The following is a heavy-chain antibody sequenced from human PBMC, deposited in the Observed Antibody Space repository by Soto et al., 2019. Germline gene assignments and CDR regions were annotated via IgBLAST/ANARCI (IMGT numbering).Heavy chain of an antibody. CDR2: IIPILGIA. V-gene: IGHV1-69*02. CDR1: GGTFSSYT. CDR3: ARGRITMLRALDWFHP. D-gene: IGHD3-10*01. Sequence: QVQLVQSGAEVKKPGSSVKVSCKASGGTFSSYTISWVRQAPGQGLEWMGRIIPILGIANYAQKFQGRVTITADKSTSTAYMELSSLRSEDTAVYYCARGRITMLRALDWFHPWGQGTLVTVSS. J-gene: IGHJ5*02.